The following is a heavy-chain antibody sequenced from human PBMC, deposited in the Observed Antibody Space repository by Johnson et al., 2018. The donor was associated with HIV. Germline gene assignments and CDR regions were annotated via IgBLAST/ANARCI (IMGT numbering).Heavy chain of an antibody. CDR2: IRYDGSNK. V-gene: IGHV3-30*02. J-gene: IGHJ3*02. CDR3: AKDSGRGVTDAFDI. CDR1: GFTFSSYG. Sequence: VQLVESGGGVVQPGRSLRLSCAASGFTFSSYGMHWVRQAPGKGLEWVAFIRYDGSNKYYADSVKGRFTISRDNSKNTLYLQMNTLRAEDTAVYYCAKDSGRGVTDAFDIWGQGTMVTVSS. D-gene: IGHD3-10*01.